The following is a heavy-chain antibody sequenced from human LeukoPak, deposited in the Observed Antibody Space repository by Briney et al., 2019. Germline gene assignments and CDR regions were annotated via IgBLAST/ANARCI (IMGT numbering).Heavy chain of an antibody. CDR2: IWYDGSNK. Sequence: GGSLRLSCAASGFTFSSYGMHWVRQAPGKGLEWVAVIWYDGSNKYNADSVKGRFTISRDNSKNTLYLQMNSLRAEDTAVYYCARGGPYCSGGSCYLFDYWGQGTLVTVSS. J-gene: IGHJ4*02. CDR3: ARGGPYCSGGSCYLFDY. D-gene: IGHD2-15*01. V-gene: IGHV3-33*01. CDR1: GFTFSSYG.